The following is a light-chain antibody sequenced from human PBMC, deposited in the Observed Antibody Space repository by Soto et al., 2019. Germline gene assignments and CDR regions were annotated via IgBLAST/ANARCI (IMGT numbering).Light chain of an antibody. CDR3: QQRTAWPPIT. CDR1: QSVETY. Sequence: PGARATLSCRTSQSVETYLAWYQQKPGQAPRLLIYDASNRATDIPARFSGSGSGTDFTLTISRLEPEDFAIYYCQQRTAWPPITFGQGTRLEIK. CDR2: DAS. J-gene: IGKJ5*01. V-gene: IGKV3-11*01.